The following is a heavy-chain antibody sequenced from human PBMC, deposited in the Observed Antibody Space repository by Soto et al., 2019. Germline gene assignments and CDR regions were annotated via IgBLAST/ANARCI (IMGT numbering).Heavy chain of an antibody. CDR1: GGSISSSSYY. CDR2: INYSGST. J-gene: IGHJ6*03. V-gene: IGHV4-39*07. D-gene: IGHD2-8*01. CDR3: ARGVLTVYAPNYYMDL. Sequence: NPSETLSLTCTVSGGSISSSSYYWGWICQPPGKGLEWIGKINYSGSTYYNPSLKSRVTMSVDTSKNHFSLKLSSVTAADTAVYYCARGVLTVYAPNYYMDLWGKGTTVTVSS.